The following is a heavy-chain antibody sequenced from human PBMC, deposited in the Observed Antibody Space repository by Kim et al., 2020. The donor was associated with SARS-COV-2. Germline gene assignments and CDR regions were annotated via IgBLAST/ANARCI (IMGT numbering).Heavy chain of an antibody. V-gene: IGHV1-2*06. CDR2: INPNSGGT. D-gene: IGHD4-17*01. Sequence: ASVKVSCKASGYTFTGYYMHWVRQAPGQGLEWMGRINPNSGGTNYAQKFQGRVTMTRDTSISTAYMELSRLRSDDTAVYYCARGGRTTVTSPGRRQDYWGQGTLVTVSS. J-gene: IGHJ4*02. CDR3: ARGGRTTVTSPGRRQDY. CDR1: GYTFTGYY.